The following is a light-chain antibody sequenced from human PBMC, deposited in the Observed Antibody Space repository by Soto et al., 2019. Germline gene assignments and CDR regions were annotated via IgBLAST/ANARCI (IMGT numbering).Light chain of an antibody. CDR1: SSDVGGYDY. V-gene: IGLV2-14*03. CDR3: SSYTSSSTYV. CDR2: DVS. Sequence: QSVLTQPASVSGSPGQSIAISCTGTSSDVGGYDYVSWYQQHPGKAPKLMIYDVSNRPSGVSNRFSGSKSDNTASLTISGLQAEDEADYYCSSYTSSSTYVFETGTKLTVL. J-gene: IGLJ1*01.